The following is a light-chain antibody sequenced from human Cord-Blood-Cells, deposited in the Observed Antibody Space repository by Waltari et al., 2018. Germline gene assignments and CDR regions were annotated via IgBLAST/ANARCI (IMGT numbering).Light chain of an antibody. CDR1: SLRSYY. V-gene: IGLV3-19*01. CDR2: GKN. J-gene: IGLJ3*02. CDR3: NSRDSSGNHWV. Sequence: SSELTQDPAVSVALGQTVRITCQGYSLRSYYAIAYKQKPGHAPILVIYGKNNRPSGIPDRFSGASSGNTASLTITGAQAEEEADYYCNSRDSSGNHWVFGGGTKLTVL.